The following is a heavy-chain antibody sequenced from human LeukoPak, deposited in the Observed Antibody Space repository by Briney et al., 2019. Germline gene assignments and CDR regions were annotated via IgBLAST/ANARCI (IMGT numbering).Heavy chain of an antibody. V-gene: IGHV3-74*01. CDR1: GFTFSSYW. CDR3: ARGSSWSYC. Sequence: GGSLRLSCTASGFTFSSYWMHWVRQAPGKGLVWVSRINSNGSSTSYADSVKGRFTISRDNAKNTRYLQMNRLRAGDTAVYYCARGSSWSYCWGQGNLVTVPS. CDR2: INSNGSST. D-gene: IGHD6-13*01. J-gene: IGHJ4*02.